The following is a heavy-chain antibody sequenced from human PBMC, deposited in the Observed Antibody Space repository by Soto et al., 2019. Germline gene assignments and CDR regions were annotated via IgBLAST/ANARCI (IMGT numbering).Heavy chain of an antibody. CDR1: GFIFSSHG. D-gene: IGHD7-27*01. V-gene: IGHV3-64*01. Sequence: EVQMVESGGGLVQPGGSLRLSCTVSGFIFSSHGMHWVRQAPGKGREYVSAISGNGGRTEYANSVRGRFTVSRDNSKNTMYLQMGSLRAEDMAVYYCARAVGIQEGYFELWGQGTLVIVSS. J-gene: IGHJ4*02. CDR2: ISGNGGRT. CDR3: ARAVGIQEGYFEL.